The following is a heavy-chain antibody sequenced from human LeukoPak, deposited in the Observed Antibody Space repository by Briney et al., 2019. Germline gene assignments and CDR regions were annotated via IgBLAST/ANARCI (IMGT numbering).Heavy chain of an antibody. CDR2: IIPIFGTA. V-gene: IGHV1-69*05. D-gene: IGHD1-26*01. CDR3: ARDRIVGARPNGVFDI. Sequence: GVSVKVSCKASGGTFSSYAISWVRQAPGQGLEWMGRIIPIFGTANYAQKFQGRVTITTDDSTSTAYMELSSLRSEDTAVYYCARDRIVGARPNGVFDIGGQGTMVTVSS. J-gene: IGHJ3*02. CDR1: GGTFSSYA.